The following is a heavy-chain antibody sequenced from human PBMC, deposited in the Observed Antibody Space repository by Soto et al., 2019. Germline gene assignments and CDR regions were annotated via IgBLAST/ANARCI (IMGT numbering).Heavy chain of an antibody. V-gene: IGHV3-23*01. CDR1: GFTFSSYA. CDR3: AKVRASYYYGSGSYGV. Sequence: EVQLLESGGGLVQPGESLRLSCAASGFTFSSYAMSWVRQAPGRGLEWVSTISGSGGNTYYADSVKGRFTISRDNSKNTLYLQMNSLRAEDTAVYYCAKVRASYYYGSGSYGVWGQGTLVTVSS. J-gene: IGHJ4*02. D-gene: IGHD3-10*01. CDR2: ISGSGGNT.